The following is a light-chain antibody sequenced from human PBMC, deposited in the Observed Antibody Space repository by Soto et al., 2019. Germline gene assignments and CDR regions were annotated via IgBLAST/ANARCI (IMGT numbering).Light chain of an antibody. Sequence: QLTQAPSSLSASVGDRVTITCRASQGISSYLGWYQQKPGKAPNLLIYDASTLHSGVPSRFSGGGSGTDFTLTISSLQPEDFATYYCQKVNVYPSTFGGGTKVDIK. CDR2: DAS. V-gene: IGKV1-9*01. J-gene: IGKJ4*01. CDR3: QKVNVYPST. CDR1: QGISSY.